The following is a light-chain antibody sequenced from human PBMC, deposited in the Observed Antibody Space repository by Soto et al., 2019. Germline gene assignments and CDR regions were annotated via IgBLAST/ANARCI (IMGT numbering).Light chain of an antibody. CDR2: SSD. CDR3: AAWDDSLNGWV. CDR1: TSNIGSNS. Sequence: QSVLTQPPSASGTPGQRVTISCSGSTSNIGSNSVNWYQQLPGTAPKLLLYSSDRRPSGVPDRFSGFKSGTSASLAINGLQPEDEADYYCAAWDDSLNGWVFGGGTKLTVL. V-gene: IGLV1-44*01. J-gene: IGLJ3*02.